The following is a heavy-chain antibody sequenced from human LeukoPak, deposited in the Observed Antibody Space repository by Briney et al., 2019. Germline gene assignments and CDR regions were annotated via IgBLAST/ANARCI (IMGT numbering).Heavy chain of an antibody. CDR3: VRTRVVVTAYFDY. D-gene: IGHD2-21*02. V-gene: IGHV3-7*01. CDR1: GFTFSNYW. Sequence: GGSLRLPCAASGFTFSNYWMSWVRQAPGKGLEWVANIKDFGSEKYYVDSVKGRFTISRDNAKNSLYLQMNSLRAEDTALYYRVRTRVVVTAYFDYWGQGTLVTVSS. CDR2: IKDFGSEK. J-gene: IGHJ4*02.